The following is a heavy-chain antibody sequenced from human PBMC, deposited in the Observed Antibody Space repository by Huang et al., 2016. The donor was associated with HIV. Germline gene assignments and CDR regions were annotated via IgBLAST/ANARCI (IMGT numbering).Heavy chain of an antibody. D-gene: IGHD6-13*01. Sequence: QVHLVQSGAEVRKPGSSVKVSCMASGGTFSDYGINWVRQAPGQGLEWKGGIIPMFGTENYAQKFEGRVTISADESMRIDYMERSSLKSDDTAVYYCARDWSITAAGYNLFDLWGQGTLVTVSS. V-gene: IGHV1-69*13. J-gene: IGHJ5*02. CDR1: GGTFSDYG. CDR3: ARDWSITAAGYNLFDL. CDR2: IIPMFGTE.